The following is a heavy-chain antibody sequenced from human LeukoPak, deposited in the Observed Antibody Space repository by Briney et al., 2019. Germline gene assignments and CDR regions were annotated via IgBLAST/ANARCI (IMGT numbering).Heavy chain of an antibody. J-gene: IGHJ5*02. CDR3: ARVNGVTTLIWFDP. CDR2: IYHSGST. D-gene: IGHD4-17*01. CDR1: GGSISSGGYS. V-gene: IGHV4-30-2*01. Sequence: SQTLSLTCALSGGSISSGGYSWSWIRQPPGKGLEWIGYIYHSGSTYYNPSLKSRVTISVDRSKNQFSLKLSSVTAADTAVYYCARVNGVTTLIWFDPWGQGTLVTVSS.